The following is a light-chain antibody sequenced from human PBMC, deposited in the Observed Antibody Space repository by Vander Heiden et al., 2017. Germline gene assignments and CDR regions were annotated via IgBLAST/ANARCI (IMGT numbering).Light chain of an antibody. Sequence: QSALTQPASVSGSPAQPITISCTGTSSDVGGYNYVSWYQQHPGKAPKLMIYDVSNRPSGVSNRFSGSKSGNTASLTISGLQAEDEADYYCSSYTSSSTGLVFGGGTKLTVL. CDR3: SSYTSSSTGLV. CDR2: DVS. CDR1: SSDVGGYNY. J-gene: IGLJ2*01. V-gene: IGLV2-14*01.